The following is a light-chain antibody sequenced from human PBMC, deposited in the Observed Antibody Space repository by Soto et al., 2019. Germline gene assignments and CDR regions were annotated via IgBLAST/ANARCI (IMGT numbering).Light chain of an antibody. Sequence: IVLTQSPATLSLSPGEGATLSCKASQTISTFLGWYQQKPGQAPRLLCYDASNRATGVPARFSVSGSGTDFTLTISSLQPEDFAVYYCQQKSAWPLTFGGGTKVDIK. CDR1: QTISTF. CDR3: QQKSAWPLT. V-gene: IGKV3-11*01. CDR2: DAS. J-gene: IGKJ4*01.